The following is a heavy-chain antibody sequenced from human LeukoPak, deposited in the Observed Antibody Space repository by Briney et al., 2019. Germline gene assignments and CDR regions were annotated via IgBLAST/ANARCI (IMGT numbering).Heavy chain of an antibody. CDR3: ARDHCRGGSCYSGGRVYYYYYGMDV. CDR2: ISAYNGNT. Sequence: GASVKVSCKASGYTFTSYGISWVRQAPGQGLEWMGWISAYNGNTNYAQKLQGRVTMTTDTSTSTAYMELRSLRSDDTAVYYCARDHCRGGSCYSGGRVYYYYYGMDVWGQGTTVTVSS. J-gene: IGHJ6*02. CDR1: GYTFTSYG. D-gene: IGHD2-15*01. V-gene: IGHV1-18*01.